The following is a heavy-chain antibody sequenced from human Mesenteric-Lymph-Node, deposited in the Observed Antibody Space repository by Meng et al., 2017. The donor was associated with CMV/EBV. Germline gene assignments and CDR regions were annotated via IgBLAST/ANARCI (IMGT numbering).Heavy chain of an antibody. CDR2: ISSNGGST. Sequence: GESLKISCAASGFTFNTNAMDWVRQAPGKGLEHVSAISSNGGSTYYEDSVKDRINISRDNSKNTLYVQMGSLRPEDMAVYYCAKDLAAMIGGQGTLVTVSS. J-gene: IGHJ4*02. CDR1: GFTFNTNA. V-gene: IGHV3-64*02. CDR3: AKDLAAMI. D-gene: IGHD3-22*01.